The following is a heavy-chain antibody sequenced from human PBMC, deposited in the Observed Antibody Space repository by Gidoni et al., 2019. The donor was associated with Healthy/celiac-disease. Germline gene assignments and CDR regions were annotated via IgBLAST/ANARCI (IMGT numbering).Heavy chain of an antibody. J-gene: IGHJ4*02. D-gene: IGHD5-18*01. V-gene: IGHV1-69*02. CDR1: VGTFSSYT. Sequence: QVQLLHSGAEVQKPGSSVKVSCKASVGTFSSYTISWVRQAPGQGLEWMGRIIPILGIANYAQKFQGRVTITADKSTSTAYMELSSLRSEDTAVYYCASGVDTSYGGDYWGQGTLVTVSS. CDR2: IIPILGIA. CDR3: ASGVDTSYGGDY.